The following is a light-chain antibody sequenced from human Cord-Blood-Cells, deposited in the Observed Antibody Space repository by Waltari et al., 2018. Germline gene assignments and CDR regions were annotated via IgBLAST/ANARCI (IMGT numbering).Light chain of an antibody. Sequence: EIVLTQSPGTLSLPPGERATLYCRASQSVSSSYLAWYQQKPGQAPRLLIYGASSRATGIPDRFSGSGSGTDFTLTISRLEPEDFAVYYCQQYGSSPRTFGQGTKVEIK. CDR1: QSVSSSY. CDR3: QQYGSSPRT. CDR2: GAS. V-gene: IGKV3-20*01. J-gene: IGKJ1*01.